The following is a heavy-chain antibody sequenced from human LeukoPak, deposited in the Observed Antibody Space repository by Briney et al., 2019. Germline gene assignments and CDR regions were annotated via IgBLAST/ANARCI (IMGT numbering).Heavy chain of an antibody. CDR3: ARLPGSPPAAGFSHRYGMDV. J-gene: IGHJ6*02. CDR2: INHSGST. V-gene: IGHV4-34*01. D-gene: IGHD6-13*01. CDR1: GGSFSGYY. Sequence: SETLSLTCAVYGGSFSGYYWSWIRQPPGKGLEWIGEINHSGSTNYNPSLKSRVTISVDTSKNQFSLKLSSVTAADTAVYYCARLPGSPPAAGFSHRYGMDVWGQGTTVTVSS.